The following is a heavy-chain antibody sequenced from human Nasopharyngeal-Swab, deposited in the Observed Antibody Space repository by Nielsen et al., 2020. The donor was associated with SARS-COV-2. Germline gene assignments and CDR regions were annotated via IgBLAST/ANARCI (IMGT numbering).Heavy chain of an antibody. CDR1: GFTFSSYG. D-gene: IGHD3-10*01. CDR2: IWYDGSNK. Sequence: GESLKISCAASGFTFSSYGMHWVRQAPGKGLEWVAVIWYDGSNKYYADSVKGRFTISRDNSKNTLYLQMNSLRAEDMAVYYCAREDLWFGEAPYNDYWGQGTLVTVSS. J-gene: IGHJ4*02. CDR3: AREDLWFGEAPYNDY. V-gene: IGHV3-33*01.